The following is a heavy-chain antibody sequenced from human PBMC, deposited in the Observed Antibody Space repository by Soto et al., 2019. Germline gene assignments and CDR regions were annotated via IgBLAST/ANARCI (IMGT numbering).Heavy chain of an antibody. CDR1: GGSVTSDEDY. Sequence: SETLSLTCTVSGGSVTSDEDYWTWIRQSPGKGLEWIGYISNSGSTGYNPSLKTRLSVSVDRSKNQFTLRLTSVTAADTAVYFCATESGSTYGYFDHWGQGTQVTVSS. J-gene: IGHJ4*02. V-gene: IGHV4-30-4*01. CDR3: ATESGSTYGYFDH. CDR2: ISNSGST. D-gene: IGHD5-18*01.